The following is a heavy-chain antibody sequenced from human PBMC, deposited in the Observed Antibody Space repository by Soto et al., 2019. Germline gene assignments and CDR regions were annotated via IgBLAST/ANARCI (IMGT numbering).Heavy chain of an antibody. D-gene: IGHD2-21*02. CDR2: IYPGDSDT. V-gene: IGHV5-51*01. CDR1: GYSFTSYW. CDR3: AQLAYCGGDCYSSAFDI. J-gene: IGHJ3*02. Sequence: GESLKISCKGSGYSFTSYWIGWVRQMPGKGLEGMGIIYPGDSDTRYSPSFQGQVTISADKSISTAYLQWSSLKASDTAMYYCAQLAYCGGDCYSSAFDIWGQGTMVTVSS.